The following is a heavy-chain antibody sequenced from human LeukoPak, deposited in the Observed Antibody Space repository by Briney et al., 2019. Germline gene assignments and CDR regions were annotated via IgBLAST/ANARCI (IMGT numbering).Heavy chain of an antibody. J-gene: IGHJ6*03. V-gene: IGHV4-38-2*01. CDR3: ARIFGSGNENYFYYMDV. CDR1: GYSIGSGYY. D-gene: IGHD3-10*01. CDR2: IYQSGST. Sequence: SETLSLTCAVSGYSIGSGYYWGWIRQPPGKGLEWIGIIYQSGSTFYNPSLKTRVTISVDTSKNQFSLTLSSVTAADTAVYYCARIFGSGNENYFYYMDVWGKGTTVTVSS.